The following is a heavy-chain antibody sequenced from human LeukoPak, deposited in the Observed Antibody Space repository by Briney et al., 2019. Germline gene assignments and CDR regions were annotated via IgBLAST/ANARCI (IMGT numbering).Heavy chain of an antibody. CDR2: IYHSGST. CDR3: ARGRDYGDYTNYWYFDL. Sequence: SQTLSLTCAVSGGSISSGGYSWSWIRQPPGKGLEWFGYIYHSGSTYYNPSLKSRVTISVDRSKNQFSLKLSSVTAADTAVYYCARGRDYGDYTNYWYFDLWGRGTLVTVSS. D-gene: IGHD4-17*01. CDR1: GGSISSGGYS. V-gene: IGHV4-30-2*01. J-gene: IGHJ2*01.